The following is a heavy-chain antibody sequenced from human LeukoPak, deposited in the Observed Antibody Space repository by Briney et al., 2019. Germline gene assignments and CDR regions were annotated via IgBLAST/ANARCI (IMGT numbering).Heavy chain of an antibody. D-gene: IGHD3-9*01. CDR3: ARGDMHQDAFDI. V-gene: IGHV1-69*13. CDR2: IIPIFGTA. CDR1: GGTFSSYA. Sequence: GASVKVSCKASGGTFSSYAISWVRQAPGQGLEWMGGIIPIFGTANYAQKFQGRVTITADESTSTAYMELSSLRSEDTAVYYCARGDMHQDAFDIWGQGTMVTVSS. J-gene: IGHJ3*02.